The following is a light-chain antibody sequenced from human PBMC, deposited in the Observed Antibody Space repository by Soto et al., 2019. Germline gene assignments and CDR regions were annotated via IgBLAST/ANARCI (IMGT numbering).Light chain of an antibody. CDR1: SSNIGSTS. CDR3: AAWDNSLSGWV. Sequence: QSVLTQPPSASGTPGQRVTISCSGSSSNIGSTSVYWYQQLPGTAPKLLIYSNDRRPSGVPDRLSGSKSGASASLAISGLQSGDEADYSCAAWDNSLSGWVFGGATKLTVL. CDR2: SND. V-gene: IGLV1-44*01. J-gene: IGLJ3*02.